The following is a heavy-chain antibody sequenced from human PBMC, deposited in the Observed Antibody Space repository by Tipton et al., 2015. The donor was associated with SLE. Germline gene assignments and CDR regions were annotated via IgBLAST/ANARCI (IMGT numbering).Heavy chain of an antibody. D-gene: IGHD5-18*01. CDR2: INHSGST. J-gene: IGHJ4*02. CDR1: GGSFSGYY. V-gene: IGHV4-34*01. Sequence: LRLSCAVYGGSFSGYYWSWIRQPPGKGLEWIGEINHSGSTNYNPSLKSRVTISVDTSKNQFSLKLNSVTAADTAVYYCARVNIEYSSYFDYWGQGTLVTVSS. CDR3: ARVNIEYSSYFDY.